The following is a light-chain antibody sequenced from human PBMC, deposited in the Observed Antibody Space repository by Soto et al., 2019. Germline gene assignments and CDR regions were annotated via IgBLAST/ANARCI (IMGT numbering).Light chain of an antibody. V-gene: IGLV2-14*03. CDR3: SSYTTSSTRV. CDR2: EVS. CDR1: NSDVGAFNY. J-gene: IGLJ1*01. Sequence: QSVLTQPASVSGSPGQSIAITCTGTNSDVGAFNYVSWYQQHPVKAPKLMIYEVSNRPSGVSNRSSGSKSVNTATLTISGLQTEDEADYYCSSYTTSSTRVFGTGTKVTVL.